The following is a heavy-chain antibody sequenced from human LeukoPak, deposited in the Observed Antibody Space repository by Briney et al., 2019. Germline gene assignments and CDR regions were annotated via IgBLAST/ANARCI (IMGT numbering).Heavy chain of an antibody. D-gene: IGHD3-22*01. CDR2: IYSGGST. J-gene: IGHJ4*02. CDR3: ARDHKAYYYDSSGYYLDY. CDR1: GFTVSSNY. V-gene: IGHV3-53*01. Sequence: GGSLRLSCAASGFTVSSNYMSWVRQAPGKGLEWVSFIYSGGSTYYADSVKGRFTISRDNSKNTLYLQMNSLRAEDTAVYYCARDHKAYYYDSSGYYLDYWGQGTLVTVSS.